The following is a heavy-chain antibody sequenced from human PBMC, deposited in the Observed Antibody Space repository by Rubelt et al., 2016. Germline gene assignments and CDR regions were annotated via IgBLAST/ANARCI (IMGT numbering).Heavy chain of an antibody. V-gene: IGHV3-23*01. J-gene: IGHJ3*02. Sequence: QAPGRGLEWVSAVSGGGGRTYYPDSVRGRFTISRDNSKNTLFLQMNSLRAEDTAVYFCARSNALDIWGQGTMVTVSS. CDR3: ARSNALDI. CDR2: VSGGGGRT.